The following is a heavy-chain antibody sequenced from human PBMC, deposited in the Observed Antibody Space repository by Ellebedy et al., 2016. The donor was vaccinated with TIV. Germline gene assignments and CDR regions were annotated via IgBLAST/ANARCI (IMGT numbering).Heavy chain of an antibody. CDR2: IWYDGSKS. D-gene: IGHD3-10*01. CDR1: GFTLSNYG. V-gene: IGHV3-33*01. Sequence: GGSLRLSXAASGFTLSNYGMHWVRQAPGKGLEWVAFIWYDGSKSQYADSVKGRFTFSRDNSKNTLSLQMNSLRAEDTAVYYCARGNYYGSGSDYWGQGTLVTVSS. J-gene: IGHJ4*02. CDR3: ARGNYYGSGSDY.